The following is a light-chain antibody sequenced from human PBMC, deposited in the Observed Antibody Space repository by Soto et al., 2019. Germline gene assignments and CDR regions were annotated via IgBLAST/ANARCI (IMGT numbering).Light chain of an antibody. CDR3: QQFKFYPLT. CDR1: QDVSSH. V-gene: IGKV1-16*01. Sequence: DIQMTQSPSSLSAAVGDRVTITCRASQDVSSHLAWFQQKPGKVPKSLIYAVSNLYSGVPSRFSGSGSGTTYTLTINNLQPEDFATYFCQQFKFYPLTFAGGTKVEI. J-gene: IGKJ4*01. CDR2: AVS.